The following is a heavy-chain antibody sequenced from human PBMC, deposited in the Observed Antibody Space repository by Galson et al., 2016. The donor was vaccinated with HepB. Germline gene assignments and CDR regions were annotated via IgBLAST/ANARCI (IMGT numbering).Heavy chain of an antibody. D-gene: IGHD3-3*01. J-gene: IGHJ4*02. CDR1: GGSISSVGYF. CDR2: IYFNGST. V-gene: IGHV4-31*03. CDR3: TRQFDYDFWGGYSGNFDY. Sequence: PLSLTCTVSGGSISSVGYFWSWVRQRPGKGLEWIGYIYFNGSTYFSPSLRSRVAITKDTSKNQFSLSLTSVTAADTAVYYCTRQFDYDFWGGYSGNFDYWGQGTLVTVSS.